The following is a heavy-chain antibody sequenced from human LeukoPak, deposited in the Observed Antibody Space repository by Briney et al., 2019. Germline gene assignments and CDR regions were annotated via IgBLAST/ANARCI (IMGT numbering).Heavy chain of an antibody. Sequence: VASVMVSCTASGGTFSSYAISWVRQAPGQGLEWMGGIIPIFGTANYAQKFQGRVTITADESTSTAYMEPSSLRSEDTAVYYCARGQRYSSGWDSSYRKIMKDWYFDLWGRGTLVTVSS. V-gene: IGHV1-69*01. J-gene: IGHJ2*01. CDR3: ARGQRYSSGWDSSYRKIMKDWYFDL. D-gene: IGHD6-19*01. CDR1: GGTFSSYA. CDR2: IIPIFGTA.